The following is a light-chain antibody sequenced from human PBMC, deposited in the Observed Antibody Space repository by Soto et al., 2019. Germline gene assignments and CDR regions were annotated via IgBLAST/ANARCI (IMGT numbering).Light chain of an antibody. J-gene: IGKJ2*01. V-gene: IGKV3-15*01. Sequence: EIVMTQSPATLSVSPGERATLSCRASQSVSSNLAWYQQKPGQAPRLLIYGASTRATGIPARFSGSGSGTEFPLSINSLQSEDFALFYCQQYNNWPPITFGQGTKLEIK. CDR3: QQYNNWPPIT. CDR1: QSVSSN. CDR2: GAS.